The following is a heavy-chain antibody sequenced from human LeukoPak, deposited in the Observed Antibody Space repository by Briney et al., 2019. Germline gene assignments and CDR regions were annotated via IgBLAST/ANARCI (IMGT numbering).Heavy chain of an antibody. D-gene: IGHD3-9*01. Sequence: NPSETLSLTCTVSGDSISSGGYYWSWIRQHPGKGLELIGYIYYTGSTYYNPSLKSRVSISVDTSKNQFSLKLSSVTAADTAVYYCARSSYDILTGYQYYFDYWGQGTLVTVSS. CDR1: GDSISSGGYY. CDR2: IYYTGST. V-gene: IGHV4-31*03. J-gene: IGHJ4*02. CDR3: ARSSYDILTGYQYYFDY.